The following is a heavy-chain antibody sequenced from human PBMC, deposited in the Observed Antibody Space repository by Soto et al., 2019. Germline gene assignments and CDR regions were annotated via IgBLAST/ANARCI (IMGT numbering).Heavy chain of an antibody. CDR3: ARVLRGTTGIRLGMDV. D-gene: IGHD1-1*01. CDR1: GFTFSSYA. Sequence: GGSLRLSCAASGFTFSSYAMHWVRQAPGKGLEWVAVISYDGSNKYYADSVKGRFTISRDNSKNTLYLQMNSLRAEDTAVYYCARVLRGTTGIRLGMDVWGQGTTVTVSS. V-gene: IGHV3-30-3*01. J-gene: IGHJ6*02. CDR2: ISYDGSNK.